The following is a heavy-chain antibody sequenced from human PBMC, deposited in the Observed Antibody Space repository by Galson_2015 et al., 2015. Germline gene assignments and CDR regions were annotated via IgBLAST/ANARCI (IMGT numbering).Heavy chain of an antibody. CDR2: IHPGYSRS. CDR1: GCSFTGNW. J-gene: IGHJ5*02. D-gene: IGHD5-24*01. Sequence: QSGAVVIKPGESLPISCRGSGCSFTGNWIGWVRQMPGKGLEWMVVIHPGYSRSRYGPFFQGQVTISVDKSISTAYLQWGSLRASDTAMYYCARGTNDYNLLFWFDPWGEGTLVTVSP. CDR3: ARGTNDYNLLFWFDP. V-gene: IGHV5-51*01.